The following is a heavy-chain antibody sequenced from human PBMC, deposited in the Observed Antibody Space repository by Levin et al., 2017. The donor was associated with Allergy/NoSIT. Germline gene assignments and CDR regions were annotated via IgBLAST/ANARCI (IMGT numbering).Heavy chain of an antibody. CDR2: ISSSSSYI. Sequence: AGESLKISCAASGFTFSSYSMNWVRQAPGKGLEWVSSISSSSSYIYYADSVKGRFTISRDNAKNSLYLQMNSLRAEDTAVYYCARLYCSGGSCSAGNYYYYYMDVWGKGITVTVSS. CDR1: GFTFSSYS. D-gene: IGHD2-15*01. CDR3: ARLYCSGGSCSAGNYYYYYMDV. V-gene: IGHV3-21*01. J-gene: IGHJ6*03.